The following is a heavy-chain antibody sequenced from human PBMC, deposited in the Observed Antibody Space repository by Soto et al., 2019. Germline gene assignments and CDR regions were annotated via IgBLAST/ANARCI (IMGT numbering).Heavy chain of an antibody. V-gene: IGHV3-23*01. J-gene: IGHJ6*02. Sequence: GGSLRLSCAASGFTFSSYAMSWVRQAPGKGLEWVSAISGSGGSTYYADSVKGRSTISRDNSKNTLYLQMNSLRAEDTAVYYCAKDGSRTGRGITIFGVVIRTDYGMDVWGQGTTVTVSS. CDR3: AKDGSRTGRGITIFGVVIRTDYGMDV. D-gene: IGHD3-3*01. CDR2: ISGSGGST. CDR1: GFTFSSYA.